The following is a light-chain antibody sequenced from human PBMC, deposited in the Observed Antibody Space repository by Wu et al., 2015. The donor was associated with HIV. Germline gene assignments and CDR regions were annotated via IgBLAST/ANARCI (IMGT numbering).Light chain of an antibody. CDR2: GAS. V-gene: IGKV3-15*01. Sequence: EIVMTQSPATLSASPGERATLSCWASQSVNSELAWYQQKPGQTPRLLIYGASTRATGIPARFSGSGSETEFTLTISSMQSEDVAVYYCQQYNNWRGTFGGGTKVEIK. CDR1: QSVNSE. CDR3: QQYNNWRGT. J-gene: IGKJ4*01.